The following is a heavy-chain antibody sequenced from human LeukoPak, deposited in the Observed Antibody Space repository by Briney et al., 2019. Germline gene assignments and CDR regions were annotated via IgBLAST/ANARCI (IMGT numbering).Heavy chain of an antibody. V-gene: IGHV1-69*02. CDR2: IIPILGIA. CDR1: GGTFSSYT. CDR3: ASAYDSSGYSLYYYYMDV. D-gene: IGHD3-22*01. J-gene: IGHJ6*03. Sequence: SVKVSCKASGGTFSSYTISWVRQAPGQGLEWMGRIIPILGIANYAQKFQGRVTITADKSTSTAYMELSSLRSEDTAAYYCASAYDSSGYSLYYYYMDVWGKGTTVTVSS.